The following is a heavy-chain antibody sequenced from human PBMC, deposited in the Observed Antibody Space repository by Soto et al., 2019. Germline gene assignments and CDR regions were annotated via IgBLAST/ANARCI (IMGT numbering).Heavy chain of an antibody. D-gene: IGHD5-18*01. CDR2: ISSSGST. J-gene: IGHJ4*02. V-gene: IGHV4-61*01. CDR1: GDSVSSDRYY. Sequence: SETLSLTCTVSGDSVSSDRYYWTWIRQPPGKGLDWRGYISSSGSTKSNPYLQRRVTISLDTSSRQLSLELTSAHAAATAIYYCARDIRGYSRAFDYWGQGTLVTVSS. CDR3: ARDIRGYSRAFDY.